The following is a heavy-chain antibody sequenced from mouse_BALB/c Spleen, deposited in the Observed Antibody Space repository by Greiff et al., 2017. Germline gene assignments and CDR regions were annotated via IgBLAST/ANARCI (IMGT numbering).Heavy chain of an antibody. CDR1: GFTFSSFG. D-gene: IGHD2-14*01. CDR2: ISSGSSTI. J-gene: IGHJ2*01. Sequence: EVKLMESGGGLVQPGGSRKLSCAASGFTFSSFGMHWVRQAPEQGLEWVAYISSGSSTIYYADTVKGRFTISRDNPKNTLFLQMTSLRSEDTAMYYCARKGVYYRSPFDYWGQGTTLTVSS. CDR3: ARKGVYYRSPFDY. V-gene: IGHV5-17*02.